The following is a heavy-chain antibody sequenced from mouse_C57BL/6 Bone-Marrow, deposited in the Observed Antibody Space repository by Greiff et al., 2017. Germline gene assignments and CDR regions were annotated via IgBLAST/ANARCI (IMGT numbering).Heavy chain of an antibody. J-gene: IGHJ1*03. V-gene: IGHV1-64*01. CDR2: IHPNSGST. D-gene: IGHD1-1*01. CDR3: ARGGYGSSYPHYWYFDV. CDR1: GYTFTSYW. Sequence: VQLQESGAELVKPGASVKLSCKASGYTFTSYWMHWVKQRPGQGLEWIGMIHPNSGSTNYNEKFKSKATLTVDKSSSTAYMQLSSLTSEDSAVYYCARGGYGSSYPHYWYFDVWGTGTTVTVSS.